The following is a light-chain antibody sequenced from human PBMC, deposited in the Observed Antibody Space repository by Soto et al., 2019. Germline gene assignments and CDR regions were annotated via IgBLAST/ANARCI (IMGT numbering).Light chain of an antibody. CDR1: QSISTW. CDR2: DAS. Sequence: DITMTQSPSTLSASVGDRVTITCRASQSISTWLAWYQQKPGKAPKLLIYDASSLESGVPSRFSGSGSGTEFALSSGSLQPDDFASYFFQEYKSYCPWTVGPGTKVDIK. J-gene: IGKJ1*01. CDR3: QEYKSYCPWT. V-gene: IGKV1-5*01.